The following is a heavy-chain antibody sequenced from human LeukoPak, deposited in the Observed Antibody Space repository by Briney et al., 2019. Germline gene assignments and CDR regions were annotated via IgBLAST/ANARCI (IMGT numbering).Heavy chain of an antibody. CDR2: ISSSGTGI. Sequence: PGGSLRLSCAASGFTFRDYYMGWIRQAPGKGLEWVSYISSSGTGIYYADSVKGRFTISRDNAKNSLYLQVNSLRAEDTAVYYCARAIWNAFDIWGQGTMVTVSS. V-gene: IGHV3-11*01. CDR1: GFTFRDYY. J-gene: IGHJ3*02. D-gene: IGHD2-2*02. CDR3: ARAIWNAFDI.